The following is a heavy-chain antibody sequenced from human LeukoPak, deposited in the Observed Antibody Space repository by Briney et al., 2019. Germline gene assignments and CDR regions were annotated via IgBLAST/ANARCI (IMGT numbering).Heavy chain of an antibody. CDR1: GGSISIYY. J-gene: IGHJ6*02. Sequence: SETLSLTCSVSGGSISIYYWSWIRQPPGKGLEWIGYVYNSGSTDYNPSLKSRVTISVDTSKNQFSLKVNSVTASDTAVYYCARSRDTTNYYGMDVWGQGTTVTVSS. CDR2: VYNSGST. V-gene: IGHV4-59*01. CDR3: ARSRDTTNYYGMDV. D-gene: IGHD1-26*01.